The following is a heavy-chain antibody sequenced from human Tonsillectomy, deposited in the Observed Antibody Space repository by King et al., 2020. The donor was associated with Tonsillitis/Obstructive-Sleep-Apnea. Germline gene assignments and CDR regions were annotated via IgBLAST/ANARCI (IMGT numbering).Heavy chain of an antibody. CDR1: GGSISSGGYY. Sequence: VQLQESGPGLVKPSQTLSLTCTVSGGSISSGGYYWSWIRQHPGKGPEWIGYIYYSGSTYYNPSLKSLVTISVDTSKNQFSLKLSSVTAADTAVYYCARAKYSVAGFDYWGQGTLVTVSS. D-gene: IGHD6-19*01. J-gene: IGHJ4*02. V-gene: IGHV4-31*01. CDR3: ARAKYSVAGFDY. CDR2: IYYSGST.